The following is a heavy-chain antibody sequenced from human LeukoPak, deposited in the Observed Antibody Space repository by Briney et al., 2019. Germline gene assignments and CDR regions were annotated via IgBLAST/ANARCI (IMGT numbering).Heavy chain of an antibody. V-gene: IGHV1-69*05. CDR1: GGTFSSYS. J-gene: IGHJ6*03. Sequence: GASVKVSCKASGGTFSSYSITWVRQAPGQGLEWMGGIMPLFNTANYAQQIQGRVTITTDESTSTAYMELSSLRFEDTAMYYCARVDRYHYYLDVWGKGTTVTVSS. CDR3: ARVDRYHYYLDV. CDR2: IMPLFNTA.